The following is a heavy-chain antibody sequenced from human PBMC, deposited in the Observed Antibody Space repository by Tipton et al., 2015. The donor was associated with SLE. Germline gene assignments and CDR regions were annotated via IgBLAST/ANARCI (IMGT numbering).Heavy chain of an antibody. CDR3: ASQYYDFWSGPSAFDI. V-gene: IGHV4-34*01. Sequence: TLSLTCAVYGGSFSGYYWNWIRQPPGKGLEWIGEINHSGSTNYNPSLKSRVTISVDTSKNLFSLRLSSVTAADTAAYYCASQYYDFWSGPSAFDIWGQGTMVTVSS. J-gene: IGHJ3*02. CDR1: GGSFSGYY. D-gene: IGHD3-3*01. CDR2: INHSGST.